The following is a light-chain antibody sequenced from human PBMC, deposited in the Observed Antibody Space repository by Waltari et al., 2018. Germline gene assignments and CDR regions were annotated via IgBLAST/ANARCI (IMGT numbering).Light chain of an antibody. J-gene: IGKJ1*01. CDR1: EAINKW. CDR2: DAS. Sequence: DTQLSQFPSTLAASVGDRVTITCRAREAINKWLSWYQQKPGKAPKVLIYDASTLPSGVPSRFSRSGSRTEFTLTSDSLQPDDFATYYCQQYNRFSPFGQGTNVEVK. V-gene: IGKV1-5*01. CDR3: QQYNRFSP.